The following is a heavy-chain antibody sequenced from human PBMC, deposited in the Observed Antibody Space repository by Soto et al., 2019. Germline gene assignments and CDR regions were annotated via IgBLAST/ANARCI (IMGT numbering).Heavy chain of an antibody. J-gene: IGHJ6*02. CDR3: ARGGGSGWPRNYYYYGMDV. Sequence: QVQLQESGPGLVKPSGTLSLTCAVSGGSISSSNWWSWVRQPPGKGLEWIGEIYHSGSTNYNPSLKGRVTISVDKSKNQFSLKLSSVTAADTAVYYCARGGGSGWPRNYYYYGMDVWGQGTTVTVSS. CDR1: GGSISSSNW. D-gene: IGHD6-19*01. CDR2: IYHSGST. V-gene: IGHV4-4*02.